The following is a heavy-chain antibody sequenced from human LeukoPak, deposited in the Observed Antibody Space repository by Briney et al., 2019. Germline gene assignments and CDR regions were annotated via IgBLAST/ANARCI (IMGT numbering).Heavy chain of an antibody. CDR2: ISSSSSYI. V-gene: IGHV3-21*01. D-gene: IGHD4-17*01. CDR1: GFTFSSYS. CDR3: ARMTPATSFDY. J-gene: IGHJ4*02. Sequence: GGSLRLSCAASGFTFSSYSLNWVRQAPGKGLEWVSSISSSSSYIYYAGSVKGRFTISRDNAKNSLYLQMNSLRAEDTAVYYCARMTPATSFDYWGQGTLVTVSS.